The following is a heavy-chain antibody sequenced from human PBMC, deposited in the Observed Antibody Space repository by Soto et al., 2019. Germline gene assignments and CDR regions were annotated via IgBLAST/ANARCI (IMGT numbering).Heavy chain of an antibody. J-gene: IGHJ4*02. CDR1: GGTFSSYA. CDR2: IIPIFGTA. Sequence: SVKVSCKASGGTFSSYAISWVRQAPGQGLEWMGGIIPIFGTANYARKFQGRVTITADESTSTAYMELSSLRSEDTAVYYCANGRIAAAGTGGYFDYWGQGTLVTVSS. V-gene: IGHV1-69*13. D-gene: IGHD6-13*01. CDR3: ANGRIAAAGTGGYFDY.